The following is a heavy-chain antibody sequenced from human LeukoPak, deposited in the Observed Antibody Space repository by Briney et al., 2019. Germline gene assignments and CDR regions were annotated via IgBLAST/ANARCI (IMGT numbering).Heavy chain of an antibody. Sequence: ASVKVSCKASGYTFTSYDINWVRQAPGQGLEWMGWMNPNTGNTGHAQKFQGRVTITRNTSISTAYMELSSLRSKDTAVYFCARGPFVVPTPIRGGFDPWGQGTLVTVSS. V-gene: IGHV1-8*03. CDR3: ARGPFVVPTPIRGGFDP. CDR2: MNPNTGNT. CDR1: GYTFTSYD. D-gene: IGHD2-2*02. J-gene: IGHJ5*02.